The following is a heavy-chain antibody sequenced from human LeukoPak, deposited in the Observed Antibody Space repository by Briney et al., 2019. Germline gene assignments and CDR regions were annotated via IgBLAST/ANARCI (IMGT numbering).Heavy chain of an antibody. J-gene: IGHJ4*02. D-gene: IGHD3-16*02. CDR2: IRYDGSNK. CDR3: AKGGRYDYVWGSYRPAHFDY. CDR1: GFTFSSYG. Sequence: GGSLRLSCAASGFTFSSYGMHWVRQAPGKGLEWVAFIRYDGSNKYYADSVKGRFTISRDNSKNTLYLQMNSLRAEDTAVYYCAKGGRYDYVWGSYRPAHFDYWGQGTLVTVSS. V-gene: IGHV3-30*02.